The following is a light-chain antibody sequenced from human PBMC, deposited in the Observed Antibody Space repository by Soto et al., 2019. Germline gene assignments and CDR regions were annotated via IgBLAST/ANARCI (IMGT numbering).Light chain of an antibody. CDR1: SGHSSYA. J-gene: IGLJ3*02. Sequence: QAVLTQSPSASASLGASVKLTCTLSSGHSSYAIAWHQQQPEKGPRYLMKLNSDGSHSKGDGIPDRFSGSSSGAECYLTISSLQSEDEADYYCQTWGTGGWEFGGGTKLTVL. CDR3: QTWGTGGWE. V-gene: IGLV4-69*01. CDR2: LNSDGSH.